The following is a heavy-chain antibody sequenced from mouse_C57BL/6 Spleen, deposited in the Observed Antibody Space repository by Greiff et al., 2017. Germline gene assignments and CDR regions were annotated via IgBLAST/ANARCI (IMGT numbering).Heavy chain of an antibody. CDR3: ASYSNWYCDV. V-gene: IGHV5-4*03. CDR2: ISDGGSYT. D-gene: IGHD2-5*01. J-gene: IGHJ1*03. Sequence: EVKLVESGGGLVKPGGSLKLSCAASGFTFSSYAMSWVRQTPDKRLEWVATISDGGSYTYYPDNVKGRFTISRDNAKNNLYLQMSHLQSEDTAMYYCASYSNWYCDVWGTGTTVTVSS. CDR1: GFTFSSYA.